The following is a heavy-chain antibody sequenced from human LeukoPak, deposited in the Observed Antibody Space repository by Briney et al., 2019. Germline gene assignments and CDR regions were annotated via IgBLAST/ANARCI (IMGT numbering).Heavy chain of an antibody. CDR2: ITRSGANT. Sequence: GGSLRLSCAASGFTFSSYVMSWVRQAPGKGLEWVSRITRSGANTYSADSVKGRFTISRDNSKNTLYLQMDSRRAEDTAVYHCARDRLQHASGGGGIFDYWGQGILVTVSS. J-gene: IGHJ4*02. CDR1: GFTFSSYV. V-gene: IGHV3-23*01. CDR3: ARDRLQHASGGGGIFDY. D-gene: IGHD3-10*01.